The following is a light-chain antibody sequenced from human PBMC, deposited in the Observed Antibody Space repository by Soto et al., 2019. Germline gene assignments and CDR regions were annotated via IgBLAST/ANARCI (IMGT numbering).Light chain of an antibody. CDR2: DVN. CDR3: CSYTGSFYI. Sequence: QSALTQPRSVSGSPGQSVTISCTGTSSDVGGYRYVSWYQQHPGKAPKVIIFDVNKRPSGVPGRFSGSKSGNTASLTISGLQTEDDGDYYCCSYTGSFYIFGTGTKATVL. J-gene: IGLJ1*01. V-gene: IGLV2-11*01. CDR1: SSDVGGYRY.